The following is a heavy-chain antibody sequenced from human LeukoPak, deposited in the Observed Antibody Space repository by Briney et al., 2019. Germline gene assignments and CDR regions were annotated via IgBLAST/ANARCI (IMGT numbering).Heavy chain of an antibody. CDR1: GFTFSSYG. V-gene: IGHV3-30*18. D-gene: IGHD3-10*01. J-gene: IGHJ4*02. CDR2: ISYDGSNK. Sequence: GRSLRLSCAASGFTFSSYGMHWVRQAPGKGLEWVAVISYDGSNKYYADSVKGRFTISRDNSKNTLYLQMNSLRAEDTAVYYCAKGSRRITMVRGFDYWGQGTLVTVSS. CDR3: AKGSRRITMVRGFDY.